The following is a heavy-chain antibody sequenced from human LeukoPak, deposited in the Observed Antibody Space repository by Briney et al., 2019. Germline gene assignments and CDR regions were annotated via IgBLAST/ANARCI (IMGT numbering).Heavy chain of an antibody. CDR2: INPNSGGT. CDR1: GYTLTGYY. D-gene: IGHD3-22*01. J-gene: IGHJ4*02. V-gene: IGHV1-2*02. Sequence: AASVKVSCKASGYTLTGYYMHWVRQAPGQGLEWMGWINPNSGGTNYAQKFQGRVTMTRDTSISTAYMELSRLRSDDTAVYYCARAADYYDSSGFDYWGQGTLVTVSS. CDR3: ARAADYYDSSGFDY.